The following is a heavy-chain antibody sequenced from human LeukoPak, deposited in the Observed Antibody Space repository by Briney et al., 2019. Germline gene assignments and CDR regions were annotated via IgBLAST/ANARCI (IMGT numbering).Heavy chain of an antibody. Sequence: PGGSLRLSCAASGFTFSSYGMHWVRQAPGKGLEWVAFIRYDGSNKYYADSVKGRFTISRDNSKNTLYLQMNSLRAEDTAVYYCARVVVLEWLFDAFDIWGQGTMVTVSS. V-gene: IGHV3-30*02. CDR1: GFTFSSYG. J-gene: IGHJ3*02. D-gene: IGHD3-3*01. CDR3: ARVVVLEWLFDAFDI. CDR2: IRYDGSNK.